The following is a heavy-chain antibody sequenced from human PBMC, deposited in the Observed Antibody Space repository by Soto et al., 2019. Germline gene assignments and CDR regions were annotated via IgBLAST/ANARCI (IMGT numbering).Heavy chain of an antibody. CDR3: AHSGSYSNWFDP. V-gene: IGHV4-59*01. Sequence: SETLSLTCTVSGGSISSYYWSWIRQPPGKGLEWIGYIYYSGSTNYNPSLKSRVTISVDTSKNQFSLKLSSVTAADTAVYYCAHSGSYSNWFDPWGQGTLVTVSS. CDR1: GGSISSYY. J-gene: IGHJ5*02. CDR2: IYYSGST. D-gene: IGHD3-10*01.